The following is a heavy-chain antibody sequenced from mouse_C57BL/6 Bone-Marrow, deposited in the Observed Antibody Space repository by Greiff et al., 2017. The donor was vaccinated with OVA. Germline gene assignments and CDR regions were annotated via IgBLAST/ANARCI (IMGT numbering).Heavy chain of an antibody. V-gene: IGHV5-17*01. Sequence: EVKVVESGGGLVKPGGSLKLSCAASGFTFSDYGMHWVRQAPEKGLEWVAYISSGSSTIYYADTVKGRFTISRDNAKNTLFLQMTSLRSEDTAIYYCARAYDYDGYAMDYWGQGTSVTVSS. CDR2: ISSGSSTI. D-gene: IGHD2-4*01. CDR1: GFTFSDYG. CDR3: ARAYDYDGYAMDY. J-gene: IGHJ4*01.